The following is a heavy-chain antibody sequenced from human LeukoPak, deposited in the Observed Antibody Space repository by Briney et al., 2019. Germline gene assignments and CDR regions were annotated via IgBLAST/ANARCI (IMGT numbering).Heavy chain of an antibody. V-gene: IGHV1-18*01. Sequence: ASVKVSCKASGYTFTSYGISWVQQAPGQGLEWMGWISAYNGNTNYAQKLQGRVTMTTDTSTSTAYMELRSLRSDDTAVYYCARSDNHCSSTSCYLVDPWGQGTLVTVSS. D-gene: IGHD2-2*01. CDR1: GYTFTSYG. J-gene: IGHJ5*02. CDR2: ISAYNGNT. CDR3: ARSDNHCSSTSCYLVDP.